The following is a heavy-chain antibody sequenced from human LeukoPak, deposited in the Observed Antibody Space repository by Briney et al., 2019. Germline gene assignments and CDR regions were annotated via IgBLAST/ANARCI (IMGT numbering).Heavy chain of an antibody. CDR3: ATLEGQLVLD. CDR1: GASISSYY. V-gene: IGHV4-59*08. D-gene: IGHD6-13*01. Sequence: PSETLSLTCSVSGASISSYYWTWIRQPPGKGLEWIGYIYYSGSTNYNPSLKSRVTISVDTSKNQFSLKLTSVTAADTAVYYCATLEGQLVLDWGQGTLVTVSS. CDR2: IYYSGST. J-gene: IGHJ4*02.